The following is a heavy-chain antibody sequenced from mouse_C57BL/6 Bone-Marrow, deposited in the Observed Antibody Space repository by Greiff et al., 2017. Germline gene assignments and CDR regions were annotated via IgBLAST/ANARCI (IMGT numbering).Heavy chain of an antibody. V-gene: IGHV14-4*01. CDR2: IDPEIGDT. Sequence: EVQLQQSGAELVRPGASVKLSCTASGFNIKDDYIHWVKQRPEQGLEWIGWIDPEIGDTEYASKFQGKATITSDTSSNTAYLQLSSLTSEDTAVYDCSSFDRNYFDFWGQGTPLTVAS. CDR3: SSFDRNYFDF. CDR1: GFNIKDDY. J-gene: IGHJ2*01. D-gene: IGHD2-12*01.